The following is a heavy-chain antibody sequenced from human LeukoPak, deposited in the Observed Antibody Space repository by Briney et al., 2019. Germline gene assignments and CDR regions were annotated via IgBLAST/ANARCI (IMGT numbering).Heavy chain of an antibody. V-gene: IGHV4-34*01. Sequence: KPSETLSLTCAVYGGSFSGYYWSWIRQPPGKGLEWIGEINHSGSTNYNPSLKSRVTISVDTSKNQFSLKLSSVTAADTAVYYCARTPTYYDSSGGFDYWGQGTLVTVSS. CDR1: GGSFSGYY. CDR2: INHSGST. D-gene: IGHD3-22*01. J-gene: IGHJ4*02. CDR3: ARTPTYYDSSGGFDY.